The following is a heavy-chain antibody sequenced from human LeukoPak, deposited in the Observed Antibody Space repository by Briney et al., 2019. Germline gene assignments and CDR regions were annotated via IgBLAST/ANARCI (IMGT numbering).Heavy chain of an antibody. V-gene: IGHV3-7*01. J-gene: IGHJ6*03. Sequence: GGSLRLSCTASGFTFSNYYMSWVRQAPGKGLEWVANIREDGGQKNYVDSVKGRFTISRDNGENSLSLQMNSLRAEDPAVYYCVREATVSFYYFYYMDVWGNGTTVTVS. D-gene: IGHD4-11*01. CDR1: GFTFSNYY. CDR3: VREATVSFYYFYYMDV. CDR2: IREDGGQK.